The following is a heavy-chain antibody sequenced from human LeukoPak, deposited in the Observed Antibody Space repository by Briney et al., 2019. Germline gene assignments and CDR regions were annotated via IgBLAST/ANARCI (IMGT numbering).Heavy chain of an antibody. CDR2: IIPILGIA. V-gene: IGHV1-69*04. D-gene: IGHD4-17*01. J-gene: IGHJ5*02. CDR3: ASTAAYGDWFDP. Sequence: EASVKVSCKASGGAFSSYAISWVRQAPGQGLEWMGRIIPILGIANYAQKFQGRVTITADKSTSTAYMELSSLRSEDTAMYYCASTAAYGDWFDPWGQGTLVTVSS. CDR1: GGAFSSYA.